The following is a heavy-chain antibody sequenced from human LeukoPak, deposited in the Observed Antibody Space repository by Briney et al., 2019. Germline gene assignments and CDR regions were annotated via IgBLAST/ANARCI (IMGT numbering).Heavy chain of an antibody. CDR3: AKDTGGNGAYFYAMDV. D-gene: IGHD4-23*01. CDR1: GFAFHNYA. V-gene: IGHV3-9*01. Sequence: GRSLRLSCVGSGFAFHNYAMHWVRRPPGKGLEWVSAINWNSDTKAYADSVKGRFTISRDRARNSLYLLMDSLRPEDTALYYCAKDTGGNGAYFYAMDVWGQGTSVTVSS. J-gene: IGHJ6*02. CDR2: INWNSDTK.